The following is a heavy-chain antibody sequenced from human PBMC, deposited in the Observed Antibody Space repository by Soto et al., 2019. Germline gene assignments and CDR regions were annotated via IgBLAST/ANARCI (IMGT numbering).Heavy chain of an antibody. CDR3: ASPGGSPGWFDP. D-gene: IGHD3-10*01. Sequence: GASVKVSCKASGGTFSSYAISWVRQAPGQGLEWMEGIIPIFGTANYAQKFQGRVTITADESTSTAYMELSSLRSEGTAVYYCASPGGSPGWFDPWGQGTLVTVSS. V-gene: IGHV1-69*13. CDR1: GGTFSSYA. CDR2: IIPIFGTA. J-gene: IGHJ5*02.